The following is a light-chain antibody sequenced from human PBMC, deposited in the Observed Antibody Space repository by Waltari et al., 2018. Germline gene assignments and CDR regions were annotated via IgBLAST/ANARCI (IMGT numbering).Light chain of an antibody. Sequence: SYVLTQPPSVSVAPGKTASITCGGNNIESKSVNWYQQKPGQAPILVISYDSDRPSGIPERFAGSNSGNPATLTISRVEAGDEADYYCQVWDANTDPGVFGTGTEVTVL. J-gene: IGLJ1*01. CDR3: QVWDANTDPGV. CDR1: NIESKS. CDR2: YDS. V-gene: IGLV3-21*04.